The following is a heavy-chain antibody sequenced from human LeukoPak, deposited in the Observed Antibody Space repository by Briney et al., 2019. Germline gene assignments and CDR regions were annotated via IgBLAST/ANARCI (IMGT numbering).Heavy chain of an antibody. CDR3: ARESYYDSSGYYCDY. V-gene: IGHV4-38-2*02. CDR1: GYSISSGYY. CDR2: IYHSGST. D-gene: IGHD3-22*01. J-gene: IGHJ4*02. Sequence: KPSETLSLTCTVSGYSISSGYYWGWIRQPPGKGLEWIGSIYHSGSTYYNPSLKSRVTISVDTSKNQFSLKLSSVTAADTAVYYCARESYYDSSGYYCDYWGQGTLVTVSS.